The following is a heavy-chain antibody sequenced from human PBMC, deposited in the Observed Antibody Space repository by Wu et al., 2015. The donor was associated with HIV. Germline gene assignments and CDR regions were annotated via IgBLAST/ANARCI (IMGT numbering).Heavy chain of an antibody. V-gene: IGHV1-46*01. CDR2: INPSGGST. CDR1: GYTFTSYY. J-gene: IGHJ6*02. CDR3: ARERITMVRGAPITPEGYYYYGMDV. D-gene: IGHD3-10*01. Sequence: QVQLVQSGAEVKKPGASVKVSCKASGYTFTSYYMHWVRQAPGQGLEWMGIINPSGGSTSYAQKFQGRVTMTRDTSTSTVYMELSSLRSEDTAVYYCARERITMVRGAPITPEGYYYYGMDVWGQGTTVTVSS.